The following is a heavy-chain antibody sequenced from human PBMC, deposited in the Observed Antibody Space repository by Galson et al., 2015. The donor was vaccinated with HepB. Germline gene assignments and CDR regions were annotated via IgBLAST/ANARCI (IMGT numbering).Heavy chain of an antibody. J-gene: IGHJ4*02. Sequence: SLRLSCAASGFTFNNYAMYWVRQAPGKGLEWVAAMSYDENNKYFADSVKGRFAISRDNSKNTLYLQMNSLRADDTAVYHCTRGRAYDRSCYPIDYWGQGTLVIVSS. CDR2: MSYDENNK. V-gene: IGHV3-30*09. D-gene: IGHD3-22*01. CDR1: GFTFNNYA. CDR3: TRGRAYDRSCYPIDY.